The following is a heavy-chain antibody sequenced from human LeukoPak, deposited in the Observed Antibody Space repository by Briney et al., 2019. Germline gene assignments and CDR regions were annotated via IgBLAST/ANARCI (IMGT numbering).Heavy chain of an antibody. Sequence: GGSLRLSCAASGFTFSSYGMHWVRQAPGKGLEWVAVISYDGSNKYYADSVKGRFTISRDNSKNTLYLQMNSLRAEDTAVYYCAKVFRSSANFGYWGQGTLVTVSS. CDR2: ISYDGSNK. CDR3: AKVFRSSANFGY. CDR1: GFTFSSYG. V-gene: IGHV3-30*18. J-gene: IGHJ4*02. D-gene: IGHD3-10*01.